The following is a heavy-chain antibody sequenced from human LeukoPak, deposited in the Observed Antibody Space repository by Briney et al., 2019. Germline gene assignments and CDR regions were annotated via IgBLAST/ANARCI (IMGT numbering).Heavy chain of an antibody. Sequence: WVRQPPGKGLEWIGSIYYSGSTYYNPSLKSRVTISVDTSKNQFSLKLSSVTAAVTAVYYCAREMVRGVNYDYWGQGTLVTVSS. V-gene: IGHV4-39*02. CDR2: IYYSGST. J-gene: IGHJ4*02. D-gene: IGHD3-10*01. CDR3: AREMVRGVNYDY.